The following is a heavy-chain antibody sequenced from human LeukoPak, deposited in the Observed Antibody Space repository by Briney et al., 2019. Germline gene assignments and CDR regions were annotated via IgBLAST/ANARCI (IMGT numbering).Heavy chain of an antibody. CDR3: TKEPELLPSGDWFDP. CDR1: GFTFTRHA. Sequence: PGGSLRLSCAASGFTFTRHAMSWVRQAPGEGLEWVSGIGARGRNTYYADSVQGRFTISRDNSQDNLFLQMNSLRDDDTAIYYCTKEPELLPSGDWFDPWGQGTLVTVSS. D-gene: IGHD1-14*01. J-gene: IGHJ5*02. V-gene: IGHV3-23*01. CDR2: IGARGRNT.